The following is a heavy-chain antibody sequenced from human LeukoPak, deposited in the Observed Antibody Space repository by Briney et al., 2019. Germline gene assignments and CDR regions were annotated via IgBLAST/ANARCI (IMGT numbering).Heavy chain of an antibody. Sequence: GGSLRLSCAASGFTFNNYAMTWVRQAPGKGLEWVSAIGDNGGDTKYADSVKGRFTISRDNSKNTLYLQMNSLRVEDTAIYYCGKDWKVGYWGQGTLVTVSS. V-gene: IGHV3-23*01. J-gene: IGHJ4*02. CDR2: IGDNGGDT. D-gene: IGHD1-1*01. CDR1: GFTFNNYA. CDR3: GKDWKVGY.